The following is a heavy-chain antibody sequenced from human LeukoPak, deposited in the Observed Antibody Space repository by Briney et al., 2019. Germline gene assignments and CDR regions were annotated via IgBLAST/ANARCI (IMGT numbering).Heavy chain of an antibody. V-gene: IGHV3-66*01. D-gene: IGHD3-3*01. CDR3: AKDLRDNYDFWSGCTFDY. Sequence: GGSLRLSCAASGFTVSSNYMSWVRQAPGKGLEWVSIFYSGGDTYYADSVKGRFTISRDNSKNTLYLQMNSLRAEDTAVYYCAKDLRDNYDFWSGCTFDYWGQGTLVTVSS. CDR2: FYSGGDT. CDR1: GFTVSSNY. J-gene: IGHJ4*02.